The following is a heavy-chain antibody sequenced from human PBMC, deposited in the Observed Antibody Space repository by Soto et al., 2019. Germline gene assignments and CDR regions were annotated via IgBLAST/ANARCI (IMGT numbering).Heavy chain of an antibody. V-gene: IGHV1-69*12. CDR3: ARGRVVLVPAASPYGMDV. CDR2: IIPIFGTA. J-gene: IGHJ6*02. D-gene: IGHD2-2*01. Sequence: QVQLVQSGAEVKQPGSSVKVSCKASGGTFSSYAISWVRQAPGQGLEWMGGIIPIFGTANYAQKFQGRVTITADESTSTAYMELSSLRSEDTPVYYCARGRVVLVPAASPYGMDVWGQGTTVTVSS. CDR1: GGTFSSYA.